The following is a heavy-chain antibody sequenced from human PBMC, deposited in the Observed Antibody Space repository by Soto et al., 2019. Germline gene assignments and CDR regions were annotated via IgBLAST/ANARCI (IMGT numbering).Heavy chain of an antibody. D-gene: IGHD2-2*01. CDR2: ISRYNGDT. J-gene: IGHJ4*02. Sequence: ASVKVSCKASGYSFTNYDISWVRQAPGQGLEWMGWISRYNGDTNDAQKLQGRVTMTTDTSTSTAYMELRSVRSDDTAVYYCARYCSGTSWDHCFDYWGQGTLVTAPQ. V-gene: IGHV1-18*01. CDR3: ARYCSGTSWDHCFDY. CDR1: GYSFTNYD.